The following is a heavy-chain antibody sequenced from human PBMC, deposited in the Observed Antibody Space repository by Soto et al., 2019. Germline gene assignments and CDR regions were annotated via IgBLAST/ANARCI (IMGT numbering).Heavy chain of an antibody. J-gene: IGHJ3*01. CDR3: AKGGAVLLDPFDV. CDR2: VTSSASST. Sequence: GQLLESGGGMVQPGGSLRLSCAASGFTFSSFAMNWVRLPPGRGLERVAAVTSSASSTHYAASVKGRFTISRDNSKNTLYLQMNSLRADDTAVYYCAKGGAVLLDPFDVWGQGTMVTVS. CDR1: GFTFSSFA. V-gene: IGHV3-23*01. D-gene: IGHD1-26*01.